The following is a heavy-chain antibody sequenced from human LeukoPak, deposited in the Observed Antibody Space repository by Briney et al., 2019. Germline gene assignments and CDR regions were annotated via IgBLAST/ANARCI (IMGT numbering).Heavy chain of an antibody. D-gene: IGHD6-13*01. CDR2: IYSGGST. CDR3: AIGMIPYSSSWYIFDY. CDR1: GFTVSSNY. Sequence: GGSLRLSCAASGFTVSSNYMSWVRQAPGKGLEWVSVIYSGGSTYYADSVRGRFTISRDNSKNTLYLQMNSLRAEDTAVYYCAIGMIPYSSSWYIFDYWGQGTLVTVSS. V-gene: IGHV3-66*01. J-gene: IGHJ4*02.